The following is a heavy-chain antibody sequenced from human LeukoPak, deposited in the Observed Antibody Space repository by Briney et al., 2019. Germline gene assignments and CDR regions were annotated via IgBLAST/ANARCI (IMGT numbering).Heavy chain of an antibody. Sequence: SETLSLTCSVSADSVSRSDSYWDWIRQSPGKGLEWIGYSGNTGNNPSLKSRVAISVDTSKNQMSLRLTSVTTADTAIYFCATYHAGRGGSGYWGQGTLVTVSS. CDR2: SGNT. J-gene: IGHJ4*02. CDR3: ATYHAGRGGSGY. V-gene: IGHV4-30-4*08. CDR1: ADSVSRSDSY. D-gene: IGHD2-8*01.